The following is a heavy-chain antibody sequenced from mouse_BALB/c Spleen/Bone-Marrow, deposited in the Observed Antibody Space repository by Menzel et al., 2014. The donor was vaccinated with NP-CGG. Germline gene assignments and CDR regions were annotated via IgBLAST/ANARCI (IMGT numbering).Heavy chain of an antibody. V-gene: IGHV6-6*02. Sequence: EVKVVESGGGLVQPGGSMKLSCVASGFTFSNYWMNWVRQSPEKGLEWVAEIRLKSHNYATRYAESVEGRFTISRDDSKSSVYLQMNNLRAEDTGIYYCTTGFAYWGQGTLVTVSA. CDR1: GFTFSNYW. CDR2: IRLKSHNYAT. CDR3: TTGFAY. J-gene: IGHJ3*01.